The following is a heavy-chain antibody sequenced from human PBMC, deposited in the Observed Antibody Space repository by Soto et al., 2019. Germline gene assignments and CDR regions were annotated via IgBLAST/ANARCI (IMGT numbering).Heavy chain of an antibody. J-gene: IGHJ4*02. V-gene: IGHV1-3*01. CDR1: GYTFTSYA. CDR3: ARAPYTDCRGGSCWIDF. Sequence: ASVKVSCKASGYTFTSYAIDWVRQAPGQRLEWMGWINAGNGNTKYSQKFQGRVTITRDTSASTAYMELSSLRSEDTAVYYCARAPYTDCRGGSCWIDFWGQGTLVTVSS. D-gene: IGHD2-15*01. CDR2: INAGNGNT.